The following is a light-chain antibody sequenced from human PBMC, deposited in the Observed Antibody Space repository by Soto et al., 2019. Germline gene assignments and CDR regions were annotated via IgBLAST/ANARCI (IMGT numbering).Light chain of an antibody. CDR1: SSDVGGYNY. V-gene: IGLV2-14*01. J-gene: IGLJ1*01. CDR3: SSYTSSSTRV. CDR2: EVS. Sequence: QSVLTQPASVSGSPGQSITISCTGTSSDVGGYNYVSWYQQHPGKAPKLMIYEVSNRPSGVSNRFSASKSGNTASLTISGLQAEAEADYYCSSYTSSSTRVFGTGTKVTVL.